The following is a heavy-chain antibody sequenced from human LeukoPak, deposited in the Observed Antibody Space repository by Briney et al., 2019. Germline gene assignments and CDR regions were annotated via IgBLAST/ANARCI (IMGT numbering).Heavy chain of an antibody. CDR3: TRGGHDYGGSFDT. V-gene: IGHV4-61*02. CDR1: GASIASGSYH. CDR2: ISAGGRT. D-gene: IGHD4-23*01. J-gene: IGHJ5*02. Sequence: SETLSLTCAISGASIASGSYHWDWIRQPAGSRPEYIGRISAGGRTHYNPSLKSQLTISMDTSKNHVSLRLSSVTAADTAVYYCTRGGHDYGGSFDTWGQGILVTVSS.